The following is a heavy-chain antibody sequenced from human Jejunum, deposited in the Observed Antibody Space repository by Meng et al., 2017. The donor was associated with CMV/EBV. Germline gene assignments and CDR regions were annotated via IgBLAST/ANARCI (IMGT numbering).Heavy chain of an antibody. J-gene: IGHJ4*02. V-gene: IGHV3-23*01. CDR3: VPYSPPLRYFEY. CDR2: SGTGGDT. Sequence: LGSGGDFLQPWGPLPLSCAAFGFTFRTYAMTWFRQAPGKGLEWVSTSGTGGDTYYADSVKGRFTISRDSSKNTLYLQMHSLRAEDTAIYYCVPYSPPLRYFEYWGPGTLVTVSS. D-gene: IGHD4-17*01. CDR1: GFTFRTYA.